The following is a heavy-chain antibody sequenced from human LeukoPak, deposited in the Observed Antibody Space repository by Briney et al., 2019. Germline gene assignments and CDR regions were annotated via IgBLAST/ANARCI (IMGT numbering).Heavy chain of an antibody. D-gene: IGHD2-2*02. V-gene: IGHV3-30*01. CDR1: GFTFSSYA. J-gene: IGHJ6*03. CDR3: ARDLSWYTFGYYYMDV. CDR2: ISYDGSNK. Sequence: GRSLRLSCAASGFTFSSYAKHWVRQAPGKGLEWVAVISYDGSNKYYADSVKGRFTISRDNSKNTLYLQMNSLRAEDTAVYYCARDLSWYTFGYYYMDVWGKGTTVTVSS.